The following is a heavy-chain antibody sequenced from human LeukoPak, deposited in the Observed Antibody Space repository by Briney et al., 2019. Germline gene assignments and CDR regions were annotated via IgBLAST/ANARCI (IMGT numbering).Heavy chain of an antibody. CDR3: ARDRTGSGCMDV. V-gene: IGHV1-69*01. D-gene: IGHD3-10*01. J-gene: IGHJ6*04. CDR2: IIPIFGTA. CDR1: EGTCSSYA. Sequence: SVKVSCKASEGTCSSYAISWVRQAPGQGLEWMGGIIPIFGTANYAQKFQGRVTITADESTSTAYMELSSLRSEDTAVYYCARDRTGSGCMDVWGKGTTVTVSS.